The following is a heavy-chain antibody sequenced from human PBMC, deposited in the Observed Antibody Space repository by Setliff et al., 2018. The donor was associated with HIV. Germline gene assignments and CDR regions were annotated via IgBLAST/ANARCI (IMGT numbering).Heavy chain of an antibody. CDR3: TREVSNY. Sequence: SVKVSCKSSGGTSKTFALNWVRQAPGQGLEWTGRIIPMFGTSNYAQTFQSRITIVADKLTNTAYMELSDLKIGDTAIYYCTREVSNYWGQGTLVTVSS. CDR2: IIPMFGTS. CDR1: GGTSKTFA. V-gene: IGHV1-69*06. J-gene: IGHJ4*02.